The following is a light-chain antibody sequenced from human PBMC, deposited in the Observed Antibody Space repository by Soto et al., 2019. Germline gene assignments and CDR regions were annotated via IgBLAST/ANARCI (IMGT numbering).Light chain of an antibody. Sequence: QSALTQPASVSGSPGQSVVISCTGTSSDVGTYRLLSWYQHSPGQAPRLLIQEGTKRPPGVSNRFSASKSGNTASLTISGLQAEDEGDYYCCSYAGNSILVFGGGTKLTVL. CDR2: EGT. CDR3: CSYAGNSILV. CDR1: SSDVGTYRL. V-gene: IGLV2-23*01. J-gene: IGLJ3*02.